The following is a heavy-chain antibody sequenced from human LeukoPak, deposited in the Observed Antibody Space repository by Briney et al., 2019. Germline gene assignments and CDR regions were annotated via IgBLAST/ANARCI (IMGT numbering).Heavy chain of an antibody. CDR3: TRAGASSGWFDY. D-gene: IGHD6-19*01. CDR2: INPNSGGT. V-gene: IGHV1-2*06. J-gene: IGHJ4*02. Sequence: ASVKVSCKASGYTFTGYYMHLVRQAPGQGLEWMGRINPNSGGTNYAQKFQGRVTMTRDTSISTAYMELSRLRSDDTAVYYCTRAGASSGWFDYWGQGTLVTVSS. CDR1: GYTFTGYY.